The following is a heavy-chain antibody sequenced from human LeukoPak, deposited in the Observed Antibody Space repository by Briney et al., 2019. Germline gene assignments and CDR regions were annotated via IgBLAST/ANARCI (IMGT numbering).Heavy chain of an antibody. CDR3: ASGIAAASLSFDY. CDR2: IYTSGST. J-gene: IGHJ4*02. Sequence: SETLSLTCTVSGGSISSYYWSWIRQPPGKGLEWIGYIYTSGSTNYNPSLKSRVTISVDTSKNQFSLKLSSVTAADTAVYYCASGIAAASLSFDYWGQGTLVTVSS. CDR1: GGSISSYY. D-gene: IGHD6-13*01. V-gene: IGHV4-4*09.